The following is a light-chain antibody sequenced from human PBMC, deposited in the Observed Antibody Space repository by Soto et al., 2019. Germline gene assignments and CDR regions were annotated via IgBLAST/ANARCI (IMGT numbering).Light chain of an antibody. V-gene: IGKV3-11*01. CDR1: QSVSSY. CDR3: QQRSNWPYT. J-gene: IGKJ2*01. Sequence: EIVLTQSPAPLSLSPGERATLSCRASQSVSSYLAWYQQKPGQAPRLLIYDASNSATGIPARFSGSGSGTDFTLTISSREPEDFAVYYCQQRSNWPYTFGQGTKLEIK. CDR2: DAS.